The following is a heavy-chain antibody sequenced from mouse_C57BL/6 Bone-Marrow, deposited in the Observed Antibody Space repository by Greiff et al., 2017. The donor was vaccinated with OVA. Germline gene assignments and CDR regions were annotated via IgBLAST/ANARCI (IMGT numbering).Heavy chain of an antibody. Sequence: QVQLQQPGAELVKPGASVKMSCKASGYTFTSYWITWVKQRPGQGLEWIGDIYPGSGSTKYNEKFKSKATLTVDPSSSTAYLQLSSLTSEDSAVYYCARERGTTVDWYFDVWGTGTTVTVSS. J-gene: IGHJ1*03. V-gene: IGHV1-55*01. D-gene: IGHD1-1*01. CDR2: IYPGSGST. CDR1: GYTFTSYW. CDR3: ARERGTTVDWYFDV.